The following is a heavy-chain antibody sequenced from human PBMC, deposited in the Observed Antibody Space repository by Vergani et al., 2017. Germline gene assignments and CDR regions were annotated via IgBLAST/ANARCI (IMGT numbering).Heavy chain of an antibody. V-gene: IGHV3-9*01. D-gene: IGHD2-2*01. CDR3: AKDLXSSTSCYLALTGKYYYDYYYMDV. Sequence: EVQLVESGGGLVQPGRSLRLSCAASGFTFDDYAMHWVRQAPGKGLEWVSGISWNSGSIGYADSVKGRFTISRDNAKNSLYLQMNSLRAEDTALYYCAKDLXSSTSCYLALTGKYYYDYYYMDVWGKGTTVTVSS. J-gene: IGHJ6*03. CDR1: GFTFDDYA. CDR2: ISWNSGSI.